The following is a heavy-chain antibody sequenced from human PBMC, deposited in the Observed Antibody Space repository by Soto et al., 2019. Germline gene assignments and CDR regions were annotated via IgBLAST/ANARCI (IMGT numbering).Heavy chain of an antibody. CDR3: AKGGPRDGYKDFDY. D-gene: IGHD5-12*01. J-gene: IGHJ4*02. CDR1: GFTFSNYA. CDR2: VSGSGDTT. V-gene: IGHV3-23*01. Sequence: GGSLRLSCAASGFTFSNYAMTWVRQAPGKGLEWVSSVSGSGDTTYFADSVRGRFTISRDNSKDTLYLQMNSLRAEDTAVYYCAKGGPRDGYKDFDYWGQGTLVTAPQ.